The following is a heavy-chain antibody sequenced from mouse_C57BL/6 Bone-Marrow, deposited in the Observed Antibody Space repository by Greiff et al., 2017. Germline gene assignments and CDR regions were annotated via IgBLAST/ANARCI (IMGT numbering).Heavy chain of an antibody. V-gene: IGHV3-6*01. J-gene: IGHJ3*01. Sequence: DVQLQESGPGLVKPSQSLSLTCSVTGYSITSGYYWNWIRQFPGNKLEWMGYISYDGSNNYNPSLKNRISITRDTSKNQFFLKLNSVTTEDTATYYCARVGNGYYDWVWFAYWGQGTLVTVSA. CDR2: ISYDGSN. D-gene: IGHD2-3*01. CDR1: GYSITSGYY. CDR3: ARVGNGYYDWVWFAY.